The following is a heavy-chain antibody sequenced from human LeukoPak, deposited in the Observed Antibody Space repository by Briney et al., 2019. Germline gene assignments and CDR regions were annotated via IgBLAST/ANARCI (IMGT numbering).Heavy chain of an antibody. V-gene: IGHV1-2*02. D-gene: IGHD3-3*01. CDR2: INPNSGGT. J-gene: IGHJ4*02. CDR1: GYTFTGFY. Sequence: GASVKVSCKASGYTFTGFYMHWVRQAPGQGFEWMGWINPNSGGTNYAQKFQGRVTMTRDTPISTAYMELSRLRSDDTAVYYCARDLTIFGGVNDPLIRGHWGQGSLVTVSS. CDR3: ARDLTIFGGVNDPLIRGH.